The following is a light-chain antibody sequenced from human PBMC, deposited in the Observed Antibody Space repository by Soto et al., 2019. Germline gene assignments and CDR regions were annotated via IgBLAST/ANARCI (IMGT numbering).Light chain of an antibody. J-gene: IGKJ5*01. CDR3: QQYGTSLIT. Sequence: EILSTQAPGTLSLCPGETATLSCSGSQSLTSSYLDWYQQRPGQAPSLLMYGASTRATGIPARFSGSGSGTDFTLTISRVEPEDFAVYYCQQYGTSLITFGQGTRLEIK. V-gene: IGKV3-20*01. CDR2: GAS. CDR1: QSLTSSY.